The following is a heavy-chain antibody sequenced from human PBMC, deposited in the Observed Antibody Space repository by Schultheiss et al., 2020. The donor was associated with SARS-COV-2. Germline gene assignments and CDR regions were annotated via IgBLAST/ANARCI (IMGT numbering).Heavy chain of an antibody. CDR1: GGSISSGGYY. Sequence: SETLSLTCTVSGGSISSGGYYWSWIRQPPGKGLEWIGSFYDRTTNHNPSLRSRVTISVDTSKNQFSLNLISVTAADTAVYYCARSNGVAAAGLGGAYWGQGTLVTVSS. CDR2: FYDRTT. V-gene: IGHV4-61*08. D-gene: IGHD6-13*01. J-gene: IGHJ4*02. CDR3: ARSNGVAAAGLGGAY.